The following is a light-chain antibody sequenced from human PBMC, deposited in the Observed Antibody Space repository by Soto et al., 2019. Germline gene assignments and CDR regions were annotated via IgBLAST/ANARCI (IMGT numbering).Light chain of an antibody. Sequence: QSALTQPRSVSGSPVPAVTISCTGTSSDAGGYNYVSWYQQHPGQAPKLMIYDVSKRPSGVPDRFSGYKSGNPAALTISVRQAEDEAEYYCGSYAGSDTVGSGGGTKLTV. CDR2: DVS. CDR1: SSDAGGYNY. CDR3: GSYAGSDTVG. V-gene: IGLV2-11*01. J-gene: IGLJ2*01.